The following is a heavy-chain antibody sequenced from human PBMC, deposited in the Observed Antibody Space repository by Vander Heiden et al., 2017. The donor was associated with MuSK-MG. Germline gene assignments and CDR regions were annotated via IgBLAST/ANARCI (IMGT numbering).Heavy chain of an antibody. CDR1: GFTFSSYG. Sequence: DVQLLESGGDLVQPGGSLKIPCEVSGFTFSSYGMAWVRQAPGKGLEWVSAISSSGGSTYYTDSVKGRFTISRDNSKSTFYLQMNSLRVEDTAFYYCAPARPDYGDYVWGQGTLVTVSS. V-gene: IGHV3-23*01. CDR3: APARPDYGDYV. D-gene: IGHD4-17*01. J-gene: IGHJ4*02. CDR2: ISSSGGST.